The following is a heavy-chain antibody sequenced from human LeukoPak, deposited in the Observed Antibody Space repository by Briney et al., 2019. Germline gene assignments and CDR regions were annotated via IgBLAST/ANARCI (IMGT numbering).Heavy chain of an antibody. V-gene: IGHV4-38-2*01. CDR2: IYHSGST. J-gene: IGHJ4*02. CDR3: ARQGGDYFDY. Sequence: SETLSLTCAVSGYSISSGYYWGWIRQPPGKGLEWIGSIYHSGSTYYNPSLKSRVNISVDTSKNQFSMKLSSVIAADTAVYYCARQGGDYFDYWGQGTLVTVSS. D-gene: IGHD1-26*01. CDR1: GYSISSGYY.